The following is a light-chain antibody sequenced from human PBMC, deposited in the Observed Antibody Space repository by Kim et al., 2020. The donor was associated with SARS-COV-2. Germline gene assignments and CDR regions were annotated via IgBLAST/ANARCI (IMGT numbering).Light chain of an antibody. V-gene: IGLV2-14*03. CDR3: SSYTSSSTPYV. Sequence: QSITISCTVTSSDVGGYNYVSWYQQHPGKAPKLMIYDVSNLPSGVSNRFSGSKSGNTASLTISGLQAEDEADYYCSSYTSSSTPYVFGTGTKVTVL. CDR1: SSDVGGYNY. CDR2: DVS. J-gene: IGLJ1*01.